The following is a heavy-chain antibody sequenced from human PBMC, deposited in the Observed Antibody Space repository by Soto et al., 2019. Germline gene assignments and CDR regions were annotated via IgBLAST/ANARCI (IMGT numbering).Heavy chain of an antibody. J-gene: IGHJ5*02. V-gene: IGHV4-30-4*01. CDR1: GASVAGGSNY. Sequence: QVQLRESGPGLVKPSQTLSLTCSVSGASVAGGSNYWSWVRQPPGKGLEWIGYIPSRGRPFYNPSLTSRGTISADPSKNQLSLQLTSVTAADTAVYYCARDTYSGYDFGLWGQGTLVTVSS. CDR2: IPSRGRP. D-gene: IGHD5-12*01. CDR3: ARDTYSGYDFGL.